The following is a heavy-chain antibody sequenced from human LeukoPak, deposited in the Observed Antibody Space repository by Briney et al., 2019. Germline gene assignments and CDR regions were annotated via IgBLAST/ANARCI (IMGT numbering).Heavy chain of an antibody. CDR3: ARVLRGYSYGYDY. D-gene: IGHD5-18*01. CDR2: IYYSGST. V-gene: IGHV4-39*07. CDR1: GGSISSNSYY. J-gene: IGHJ4*02. Sequence: SETLSLTCTVSGGSISSNSYYWGWIRQPPGKGLEWIGSIYYSGSTNYNPSLKSRVTISVDTSKNQFSLKLSSVTAADTAVYYCARVLRGYSYGYDYWGQGTLVTVSS.